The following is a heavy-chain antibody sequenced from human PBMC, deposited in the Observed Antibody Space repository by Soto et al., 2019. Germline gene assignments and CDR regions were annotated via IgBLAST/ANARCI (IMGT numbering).Heavy chain of an antibody. CDR3: ARIRIYSGSGSYGLDY. V-gene: IGHV4-34*01. D-gene: IGHD3-10*01. CDR1: GGSFSGYY. CDR2: INHSGST. Sequence: SETLSLTCAVYGGSFSGYYWSWIRQPPGKGLEWIGEINHSGSTNYNPSLKSRVTISVDTSKNQFSLKLSSVTAADTAVYYCARIRIYSGSGSYGLDYWGQGTLVTVSS. J-gene: IGHJ4*02.